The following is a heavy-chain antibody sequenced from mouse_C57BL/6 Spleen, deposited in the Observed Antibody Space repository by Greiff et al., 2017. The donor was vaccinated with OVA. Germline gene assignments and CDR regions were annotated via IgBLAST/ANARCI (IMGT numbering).Heavy chain of an antibody. V-gene: IGHV1-39*01. CDR3: ARRALYYSNYGAMDY. J-gene: IGHJ4*01. D-gene: IGHD2-5*01. CDR1: GYSFTDYN. Sequence: EVKLQESGPELVKPGASVKISCKASGYSFTDYNMNWVKQSNGKSLEWIGVINPNYGTTSYNQKFKGKATLTVDQSSSTAYMQLNSLTSEDSAVYYCARRALYYSNYGAMDYWGQGTSVTVSS. CDR2: INPNYGTT.